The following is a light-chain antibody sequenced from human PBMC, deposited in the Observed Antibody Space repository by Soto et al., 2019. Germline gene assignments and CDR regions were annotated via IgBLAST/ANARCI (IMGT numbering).Light chain of an antibody. CDR3: QQYGSSSWT. Sequence: EVVLTQSPGTLSLSPGERATLSCRASQSVSSSDLAWYQQKPGQAPRLLMYDASSRATGIPDRFSGSGSGTDFTLTISRLDPEDFAVYYCQQYGSSSWTFGQATKVDIK. CDR2: DAS. J-gene: IGKJ1*01. V-gene: IGKV3-20*01. CDR1: QSVSSSD.